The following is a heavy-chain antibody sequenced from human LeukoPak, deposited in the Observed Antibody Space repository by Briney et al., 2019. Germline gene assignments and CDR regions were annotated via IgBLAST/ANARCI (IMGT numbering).Heavy chain of an antibody. CDR1: GYSISSGYY. Sequence: SETLSLTCTVSGYSISSGYYWGWIRQPPGKGLEWIGSIYHSGSTYYNPSLKSRVTISVDTSKNQFSLKLSSVTAADTAVYYCARGIVLMVYATFDYWGQGTLVTVSS. CDR3: ARGIVLMVYATFDY. J-gene: IGHJ4*02. D-gene: IGHD2-8*01. CDR2: IYHSGST. V-gene: IGHV4-38-2*02.